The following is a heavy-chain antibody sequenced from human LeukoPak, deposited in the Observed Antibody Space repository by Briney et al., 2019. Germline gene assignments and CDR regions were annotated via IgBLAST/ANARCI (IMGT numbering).Heavy chain of an antibody. CDR3: ARDTSDSWYDIFGDY. J-gene: IGHJ4*02. CDR2: ISGNTGNT. Sequence: GASVKVSCKASGYSFIGYGISWVRQAPGQGLEWMGWISGNTGNTDYSEKFQGRVTMTKDTSTTTAYLKLRGLRSDDTAMYYCARDTSDSWYDIFGDYWGQGTLVTVSS. V-gene: IGHV1-18*01. D-gene: IGHD6-13*01. CDR1: GYSFIGYG.